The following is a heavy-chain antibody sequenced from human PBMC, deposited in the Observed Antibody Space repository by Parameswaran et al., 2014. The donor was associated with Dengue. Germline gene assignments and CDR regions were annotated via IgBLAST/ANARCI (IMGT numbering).Heavy chain of an antibody. V-gene: IGHV4-34*01. Sequence: RWIRQPPGKGLEWIGEINHSGSTNYNPSLKSRVTISVDTSKNQFSLKLSSVTAADTAVYYCARDFGAKVRSFQHWFDPWGQGTLVTVSS. J-gene: IGHJ5*02. CDR3: ARDFGAKVRSFQHWFDP. CDR2: INHSGST. D-gene: IGHD3-16*01.